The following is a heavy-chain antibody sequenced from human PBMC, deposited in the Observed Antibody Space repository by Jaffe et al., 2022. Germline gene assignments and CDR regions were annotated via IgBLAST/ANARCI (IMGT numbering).Heavy chain of an antibody. CDR1: GYTFTSYY. J-gene: IGHJ3*02. CDR2: INPSGGST. V-gene: IGHV1-46*01. Sequence: QVQLVQSGAEVKKPGASVKVSCKASGYTFTSYYMHWVRQAPGQGLEWMGIINPSGGSTSYAQKFQGRVTMTRDTSTSTVYMELSSLRSEDTAVYYCAMLGYCSSTSCLEGGAFDIWGQGTMVTVSS. CDR3: AMLGYCSSTSCLEGGAFDI. D-gene: IGHD2-2*01.